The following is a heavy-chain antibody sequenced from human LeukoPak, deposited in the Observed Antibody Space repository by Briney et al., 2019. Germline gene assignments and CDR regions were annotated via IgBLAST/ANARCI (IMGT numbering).Heavy chain of an antibody. V-gene: IGHV1-46*01. CDR3: ARDSTSSIVVVVAATGLIDY. CDR2: INPSGGST. CDR1: GYTFTSYY. J-gene: IGHJ4*02. Sequence: ASVKVSCKASGYTFTSYYMHWVRQAPGQGLEWMGIINPSGGSTSYAQKFQGRVTMTRDTSTSTVYMELSSLRSEDTAVYYCARDSTSSIVVVVAATGLIDYWGQGTLVTVSS. D-gene: IGHD2-15*01.